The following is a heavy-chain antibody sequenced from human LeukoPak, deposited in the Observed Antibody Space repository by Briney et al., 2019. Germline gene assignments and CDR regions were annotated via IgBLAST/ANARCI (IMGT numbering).Heavy chain of an antibody. CDR2: ISAYNGNT. J-gene: IGHJ5*02. CDR3: ARVMAHGSGSYYLSRSSINWFDP. V-gene: IGHV1-18*01. CDR1: GYTFTSYG. Sequence: ASVKVSCKASGYTFTSYGISWVRQAPGQGLEWMGWISAYNGNTNYAQKLQGRVTMTTDTSTSTAYMELRSLRSDDTAVYYCARVMAHGSGSYYLSRSSINWFDPWGQGTLVTVSS. D-gene: IGHD3-10*01.